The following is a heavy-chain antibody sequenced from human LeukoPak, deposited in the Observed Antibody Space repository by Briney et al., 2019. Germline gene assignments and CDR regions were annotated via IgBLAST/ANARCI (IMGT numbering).Heavy chain of an antibody. D-gene: IGHD3-22*01. Sequence: SETLSLTCTVSGGSISSYYWSWIRQPPGKGLEWIGYIYYSGSTNYNPSLKSRVTISVDTSKNQFSLKLSSVTAADTAVYYCARHGDSSGYYYTLYFDYWGPGTLVTVSS. V-gene: IGHV4-59*08. CDR3: ARHGDSSGYYYTLYFDY. J-gene: IGHJ4*02. CDR1: GGSISSYY. CDR2: IYYSGST.